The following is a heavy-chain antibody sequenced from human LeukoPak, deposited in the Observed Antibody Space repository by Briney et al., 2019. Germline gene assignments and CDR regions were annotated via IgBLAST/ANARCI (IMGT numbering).Heavy chain of an antibody. CDR3: ARGPSTYCSSTSCLTFDY. CDR1: GGYISSYY. D-gene: IGHD2-2*01. J-gene: IGHJ4*02. Sequence: SETLSLTCTVSGGYISSYYWSWIRQPAGKGLEWIGRIYTSGSTNYNPSLKSRVTMSVDTSKNQFSLKLSSVTAADTAVYYCARGPSTYCSSTSCLTFDYWGQGTLVTVSS. CDR2: IYTSGST. V-gene: IGHV4-4*07.